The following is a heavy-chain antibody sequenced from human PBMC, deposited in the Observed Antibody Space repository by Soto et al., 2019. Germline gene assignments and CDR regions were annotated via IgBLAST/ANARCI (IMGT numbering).Heavy chain of an antibody. CDR2: ISGYNGNT. J-gene: IGHJ4*02. D-gene: IGHD2-8*02. Sequence: QVQLVQSGAEMKKPGASVKVSCKASGYTFASYGISWVRQAPGQGLEWMGWISGYNGNTNYAQRLQGRVTMTTDTSTRTDYMELRSLRSDDTAVYYCARDCNGGMCYPMYWGQGTLITVSS. V-gene: IGHV1-18*04. CDR3: ARDCNGGMCYPMY. CDR1: GYTFASYG.